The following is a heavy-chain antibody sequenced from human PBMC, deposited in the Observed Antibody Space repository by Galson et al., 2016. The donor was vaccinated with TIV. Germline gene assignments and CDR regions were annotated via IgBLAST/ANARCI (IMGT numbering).Heavy chain of an antibody. D-gene: IGHD2-2*01. CDR3: ARVHWDMVVVPAATPNNGFDP. CDR1: GFTFNNYW. J-gene: IGHJ5*02. CDR2: MKQDGSEK. Sequence: SLRLSCAASGFTFNNYWMSWVRQAPGKGLEWVANMKQDGSEKDYVDSVKGRFTITSDNAKNSLYLQMSSLRAEDTAVYYCARVHWDMVVVPAATPNNGFDPWGQGTLVVVSS. V-gene: IGHV3-7*03.